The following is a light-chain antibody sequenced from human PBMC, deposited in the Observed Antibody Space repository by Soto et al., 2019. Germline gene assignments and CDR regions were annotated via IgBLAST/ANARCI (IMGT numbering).Light chain of an antibody. CDR1: QGISSY. J-gene: IGKJ1*01. V-gene: IGKV1D-8*03. CDR2: AAS. CDR3: QQYYSFPWT. Sequence: FWTSQSRSLLSASTGYRPTLSRLMSQGISSYLAWYQQKPGKAPELLIYAASTLQSGVPSRFSGSGSGTDFTLTISCLQSEDFATYYCQQYYSFPWTFGQGTQLDIK.